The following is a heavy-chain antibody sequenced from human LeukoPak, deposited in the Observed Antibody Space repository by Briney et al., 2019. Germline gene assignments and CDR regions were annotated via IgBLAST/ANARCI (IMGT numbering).Heavy chain of an antibody. V-gene: IGHV3-23*01. CDR3: AKGSYSSGWS. CDR1: GFTFSSYA. CDR2: IIFSGGST. J-gene: IGHJ5*02. Sequence: GSLRLSCAASGFTFSSYAMSWVRQAPGKGLEWVSAIIFSGGSTYYADSVKGRFTISRDNSKNTLYLQMNSLRAEDTAVYYCAKGSYSSGWSWGQGTLVTVSS. D-gene: IGHD6-19*01.